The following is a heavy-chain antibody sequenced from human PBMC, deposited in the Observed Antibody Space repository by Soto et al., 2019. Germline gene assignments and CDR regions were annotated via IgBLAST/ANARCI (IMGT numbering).Heavy chain of an antibody. J-gene: IGHJ3*02. V-gene: IGHV3-30*18. CDR2: ISYDGSNK. CDR1: GFTFSSYG. Sequence: PGGSLRLSCAASGFTFSSYGMHWVRQGPGKGLEWVAVISYDGSNKYYADSVKGRFTISRDNSKNTLYLQMNSLRAEDTAVYYCAKDLLHYYDSSGYYYDAFDIWGQGTMVT. CDR3: AKDLLHYYDSSGYYYDAFDI. D-gene: IGHD3-22*01.